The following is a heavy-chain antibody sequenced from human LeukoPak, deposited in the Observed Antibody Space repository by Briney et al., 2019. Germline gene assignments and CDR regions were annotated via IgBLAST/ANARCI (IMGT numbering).Heavy chain of an antibody. J-gene: IGHJ4*02. CDR1: GFTFSTYD. Sequence: GGTLRLSCAASGFTFSTYDMSWVRQAPGKGLEWVSAISGSGGSTFYADSVKGRFTISRDNSKNTLYLQMNSLRAEDTAVYYCAKFRGFSYGPIGYWGQGTLVTVSS. D-gene: IGHD5-18*01. CDR2: ISGSGGST. V-gene: IGHV3-23*01. CDR3: AKFRGFSYGPIGY.